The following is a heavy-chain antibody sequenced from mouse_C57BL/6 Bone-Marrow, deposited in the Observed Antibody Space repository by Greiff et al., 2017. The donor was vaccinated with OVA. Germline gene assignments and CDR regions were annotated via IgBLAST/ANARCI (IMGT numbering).Heavy chain of an antibody. V-gene: IGHV3-6*01. D-gene: IGHD2-4*01. CDR1: GYSITSGYY. Sequence: EVKLVESGPGLVKPSQSLSLTCSVTGYSITSGYYWNWIRQFPGNKLEWMGYISYDGSNNYNPSLKNRISITRDTSKNQFFLKLNSVTTEDTATYYCAREGDYHWYFDVWGTGTTVTVSS. CDR3: AREGDYHWYFDV. CDR2: ISYDGSN. J-gene: IGHJ1*03.